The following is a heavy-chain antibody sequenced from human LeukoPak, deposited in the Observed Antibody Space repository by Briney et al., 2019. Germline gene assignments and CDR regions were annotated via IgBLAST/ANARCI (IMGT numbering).Heavy chain of an antibody. J-gene: IGHJ4*02. CDR2: IYSGSST. CDR3: ARDRSSGWYVYDY. CDR1: GFTVSSNY. V-gene: IGHV3-53*01. D-gene: IGHD6-19*01. Sequence: SGGSLRLSCAASGFTVSSNYMSWVRQAPGKGLEWLAVIYSGSSTYYADSVKGRFTISRDNSKNTLYLQMNSLRAEDTAVYYCARDRSSGWYVYDYWGQGTLVTVSP.